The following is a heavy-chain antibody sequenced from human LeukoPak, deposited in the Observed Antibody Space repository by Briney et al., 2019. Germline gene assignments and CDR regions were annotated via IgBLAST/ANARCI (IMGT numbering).Heavy chain of an antibody. CDR2: INHSGST. Sequence: PSETLSLTCAVYGGSFSGYYWSWIRQPPGKGLEWIGEINHSGSTNYNPSLKSRVTISVDTSKNQFSLKLSSVTAADTAVYYCARLLPPVYCYGSGSYSRFDPWGQGTLVTVSS. J-gene: IGHJ5*02. CDR3: ARLLPPVYCYGSGSYSRFDP. CDR1: GGSFSGYY. V-gene: IGHV4-34*01. D-gene: IGHD3-10*01.